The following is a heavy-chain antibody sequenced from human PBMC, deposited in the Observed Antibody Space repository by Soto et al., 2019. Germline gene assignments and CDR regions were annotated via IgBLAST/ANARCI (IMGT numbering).Heavy chain of an antibody. D-gene: IGHD3-3*01. CDR1: GFTVSSNY. V-gene: IGHV3-53*01. CDR2: IFGTGST. CDR3: ARGLPFYDFWSGSSYYYYGMDV. J-gene: IGHJ6*02. Sequence: EVQLVESGGGLSQPGGSLRLSCAASGFTVSSNYMSWVRQAPGKGLEWVSVIFGTGSTSYAASLRGRFTISRDNSKNMVYLQMNSLRAEDTAVYYCARGLPFYDFWSGSSYYYYGMDVWGQGTTVTVSS.